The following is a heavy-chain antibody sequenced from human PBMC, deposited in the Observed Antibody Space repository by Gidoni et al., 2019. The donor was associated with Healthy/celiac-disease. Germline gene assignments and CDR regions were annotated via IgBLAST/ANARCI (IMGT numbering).Heavy chain of an antibody. CDR3: ARDWAVTTSTGVNYYYGMDV. D-gene: IGHD4-4*01. CDR2: SYYSGST. CDR1: GGSISSAGYY. Sequence: QVQLQESGPGLVKPSQTLSLTCTVSGGSISSAGYYWSWIRQHPGKGLEWIGYSYYSGSTYYNPSLKSRVTISVDTSKNQFSLKLSSVTAADTAVYYCARDWAVTTSTGVNYYYGMDVWGQGTTVTVSS. V-gene: IGHV4-31*03. J-gene: IGHJ6*02.